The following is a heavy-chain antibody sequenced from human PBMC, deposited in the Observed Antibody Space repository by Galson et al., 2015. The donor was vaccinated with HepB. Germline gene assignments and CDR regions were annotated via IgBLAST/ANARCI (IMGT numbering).Heavy chain of an antibody. V-gene: IGHV3-15*01. J-gene: IGHJ3*02. D-gene: IGHD1-1*01. CDR2: ISSNKDGEPI. CDR1: GFNFNIAY. CDR3: ATDVPNTGGAFHI. Sequence: FLRLSCVAQGFNFNIAYMLLSRQAQRKGLGCGGRISSNKDGEPIDSDAPVKGRLTISRDDSKNTLFVQMNSLQTDDTAVYYCATDVPNTGGAFHIWGQGTMVTVSS.